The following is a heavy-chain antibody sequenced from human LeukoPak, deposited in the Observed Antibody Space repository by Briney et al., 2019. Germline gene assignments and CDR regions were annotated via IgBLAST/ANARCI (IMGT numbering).Heavy chain of an antibody. CDR3: ASGSYSFYYMDV. Sequence: SETLSLTCTVSGGSISSYYWSWIRQPPGKGLEWIGYIYYSGSTNYNPSLKSRVTISVETSKNQFSLKLSSVTAADTAVYYCASGSYSFYYMDVWGKGTTVTVSS. CDR1: GGSISSYY. D-gene: IGHD1-26*01. CDR2: IYYSGST. J-gene: IGHJ6*03. V-gene: IGHV4-59*01.